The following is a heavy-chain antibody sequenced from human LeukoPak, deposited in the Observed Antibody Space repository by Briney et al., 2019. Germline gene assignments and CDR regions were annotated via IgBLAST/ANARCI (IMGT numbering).Heavy chain of an antibody. V-gene: IGHV3-23*01. D-gene: IGHD2-2*01. CDR2: ISGSGGST. CDR1: GLTFSSYA. CDR3: ATLGYCSSTSCYGYYYGMDV. J-gene: IGHJ6*02. Sequence: GGSLRLSCTASGLTFSSYAMSWVRQAPGKGLEWVPGISGSGGSTYYADSVKGRFTISRDNSKNTLYLQMNTLRAEDTAVYYCATLGYCSSTSCYGYYYGMDVWGQGTTVTVSS.